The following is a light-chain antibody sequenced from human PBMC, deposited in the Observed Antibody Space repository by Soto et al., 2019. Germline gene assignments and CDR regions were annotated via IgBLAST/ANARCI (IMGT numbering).Light chain of an antibody. CDR1: QSISSW. CDR2: KAS. V-gene: IGKV1-5*03. Sequence: DIQMTQSPSTLSASVGDRVTITCRASQSISSWLAWYQQKPGKAPKLLIYKASSLESGVPSRFSGSGSGTEFTLTIRSLQPDDFATYYCQQHNSYSYTFGQGTKVDIK. J-gene: IGKJ2*01. CDR3: QQHNSYSYT.